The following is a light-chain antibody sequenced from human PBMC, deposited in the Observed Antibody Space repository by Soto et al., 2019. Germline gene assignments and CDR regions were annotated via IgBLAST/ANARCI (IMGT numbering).Light chain of an antibody. Sequence: DIQMTPSPSTLSASVGERATITCRASQTVERWMAWYQQKPGKAPKLLISDVSTLERGVPSRFSGSGSATEFTLTISGLQPNDFATYYCQQYSSYWTFGQGTRLEIK. CDR2: DVS. V-gene: IGKV1-5*01. J-gene: IGKJ5*01. CDR3: QQYSSYWT. CDR1: QTVERW.